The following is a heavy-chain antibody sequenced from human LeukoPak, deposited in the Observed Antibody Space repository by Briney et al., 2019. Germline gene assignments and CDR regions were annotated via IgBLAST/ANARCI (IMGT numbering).Heavy chain of an antibody. CDR1: GFTFSSYS. CDR3: ARDRPERITIFGVARRAFDI. V-gene: IGHV3-21*01. J-gene: IGHJ3*02. CDR2: ISSSSSYI. D-gene: IGHD3-3*01. Sequence: AGGFLRLSCAASGFTFSSYSMNWVRQAPGKGLEWVSSISSSSSYIYYADSVKGRFTISRDSAKNSLYLQMNSLRAEDTAVYYCARDRPERITIFGVARRAFDIWGQGTMVTVSS.